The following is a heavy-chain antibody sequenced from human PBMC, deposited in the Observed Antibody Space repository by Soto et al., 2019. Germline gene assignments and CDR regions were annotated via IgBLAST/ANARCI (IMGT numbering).Heavy chain of an antibody. V-gene: IGHV4-31*03. Sequence: QVQLQESGPGLVKPSQTLSLTCTVSGGSISSGDYYWSWIRQHPGKGLEWIGYIYSGSTYYNPSLKSRVTISVDTSKNQFSLKLSSVTAADTAVYYCARWWSGSRQGLDPWGQGTLVTVSS. J-gene: IGHJ5*02. CDR1: GGSISSGDYY. CDR2: IYSGST. CDR3: ARWWSGSRQGLDP. D-gene: IGHD3-3*01.